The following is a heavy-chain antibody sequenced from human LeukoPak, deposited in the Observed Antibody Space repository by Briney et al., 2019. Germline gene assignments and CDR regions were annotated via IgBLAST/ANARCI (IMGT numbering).Heavy chain of an antibody. CDR2: IKEDGAEK. CDR3: ARDPHDNWNDLDY. Sequence: GGSLRLSCAASGFTFSSHWMSWVRKAPGKGLEWVANIKEDGAEKYYVDSVKGRFTISRDNAKHSLYLQMDSLIAEDTAVYYCARDPHDNWNDLDYWGQGTLVTVSS. V-gene: IGHV3-7*01. D-gene: IGHD1-1*01. CDR1: GFTFSSHW. J-gene: IGHJ4*02.